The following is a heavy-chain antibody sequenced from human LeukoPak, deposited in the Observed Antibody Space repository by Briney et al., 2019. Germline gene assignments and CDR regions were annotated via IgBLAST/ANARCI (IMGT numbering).Heavy chain of an antibody. CDR1: GFTVSSNY. D-gene: IGHD2-21*02. J-gene: IGHJ4*02. V-gene: IGHV3-66*01. CDR3: ARGHNSRAGVTDCCPLDY. Sequence: GGSLRLSCAASGFTVSSNYISWVRQAPGKGLEWVSLIYSGGTTYYADSVKGRFTISRDNSKNTLYLQMNSLRAEDTATYFCARGHNSRAGVTDCCPLDYRGQGTLVTVSS. CDR2: IYSGGTT.